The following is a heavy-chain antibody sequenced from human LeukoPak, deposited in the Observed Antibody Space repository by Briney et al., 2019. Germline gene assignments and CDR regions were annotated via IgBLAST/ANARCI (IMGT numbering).Heavy chain of an antibody. CDR3: AREVPGGRVGSSSGGTYDY. D-gene: IGHD6-6*01. Sequence: SETLSLTCTVSGYSISSGYYWGWIRQPPGKGLEWIGSIYHSGSTYYNPSLKSRVTISVDTSKNQFSLKLSSVTAADTAVYYCAREVPGGRVGSSSGGTYDYWGQGTLVTVSS. CDR1: GYSISSGYY. V-gene: IGHV4-38-2*02. J-gene: IGHJ4*02. CDR2: IYHSGST.